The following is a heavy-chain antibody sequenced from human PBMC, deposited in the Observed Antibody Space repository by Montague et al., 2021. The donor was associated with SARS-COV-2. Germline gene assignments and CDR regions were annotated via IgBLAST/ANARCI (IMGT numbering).Heavy chain of an antibody. CDR1: GFIFRDYY. V-gene: IGHV3-11*01. D-gene: IGHD5-12*01. J-gene: IGHJ3*02. CDR3: AKDQGGYGTFDI. CDR2: ISGRGCKT. Sequence: SLRLSCAASGFIFRDYYMTWIRQAPGKGLEWVSHISGRGCKTYYADSVKGRFTISRDTANNSVYLQMNFLGAEDTAVYYCAKDQGGYGTFDIWGQGTMVTVSS.